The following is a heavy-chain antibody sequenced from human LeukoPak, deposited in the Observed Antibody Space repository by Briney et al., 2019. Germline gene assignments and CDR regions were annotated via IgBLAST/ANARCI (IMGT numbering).Heavy chain of an antibody. J-gene: IGHJ4*02. V-gene: IGHV4-39*01. CDR3: ASHYGSGSYYDG. CDR2: IYYSGST. CDR1: GGSISSSSYY. Sequence: SETLSLTCTVSGGSISSSSYYWGWIRQPPGKGLEWIGSIYYSGSTYYNPSLKSRVTISVDTSKNQFSLKLSSVTAADTAVYYCASHYGSGSYYDGWGQGTLVTVSS. D-gene: IGHD3-10*01.